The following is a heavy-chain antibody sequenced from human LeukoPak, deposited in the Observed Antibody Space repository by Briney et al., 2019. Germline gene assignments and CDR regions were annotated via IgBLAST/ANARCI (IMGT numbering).Heavy chain of an antibody. D-gene: IGHD3-10*01. CDR3: AREGDYGSGSYDAFDI. Sequence: GGSLRLSCAASGFTFSSYWMSWVRQAPGKGLEWVANIKQDGSEKYYVDSVKGRFTISRDNAKNTLYLQMNSLRAEDTAVYYCAREGDYGSGSYDAFDIWGQGTMVTVSS. CDR1: GFTFSSYW. CDR2: IKQDGSEK. V-gene: IGHV3-7*01. J-gene: IGHJ3*02.